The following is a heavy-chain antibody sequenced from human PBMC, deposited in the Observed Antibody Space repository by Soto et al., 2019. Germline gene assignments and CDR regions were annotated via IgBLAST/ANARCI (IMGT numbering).Heavy chain of an antibody. CDR1: GYTLTELS. J-gene: IGHJ5*02. D-gene: IGHD3-3*01. CDR2: FDPEDGET. CDR3: ATSDFWSGYLWFDP. V-gene: IGHV1-24*01. Sequence: ASVKVSCKVSGYTLTELSMHWVRQAPGQGLEWMGGFDPEDGETIYAQKFQGRVTMTEDTSTDTAYMELSSLRSEDTAVYYCATSDFWSGYLWFDPWGHGTLVTVSS.